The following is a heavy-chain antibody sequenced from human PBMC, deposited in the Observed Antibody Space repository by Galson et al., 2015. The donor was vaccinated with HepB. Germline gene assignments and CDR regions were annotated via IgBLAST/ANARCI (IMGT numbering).Heavy chain of an antibody. CDR1: GFTFSSYA. D-gene: IGHD2-15*01. CDR2: ISASGGGT. V-gene: IGHV3-23*01. J-gene: IGHJ4*02. Sequence: SLRLSCAASGFTFSSYAMSWVRQAPGKGLEWVSAISASGGGTYYADSVKGRFTISRDNSKSTLYLQMNSLRAEDTAIYYCAMGGGSFDYWGQGTLVTVSS. CDR3: AMGGGSFDY.